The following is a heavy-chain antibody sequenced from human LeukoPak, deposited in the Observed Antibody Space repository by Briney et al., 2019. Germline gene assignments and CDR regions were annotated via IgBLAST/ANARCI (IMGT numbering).Heavy chain of an antibody. CDR1: GYTLTELS. Sequence: GASVKVSCKVSGYTLTELSMHWVRQAPGKGLEWMGGFDPEDGETIYAQKFQGRVTMTEDTSTDTAYMELSSLRSEDTAVYYCATKGRGGITMILCGMDVWGQGTTVTVSS. V-gene: IGHV1-24*01. J-gene: IGHJ6*02. CDR3: ATKGRGGITMILCGMDV. CDR2: FDPEDGET. D-gene: IGHD3-22*01.